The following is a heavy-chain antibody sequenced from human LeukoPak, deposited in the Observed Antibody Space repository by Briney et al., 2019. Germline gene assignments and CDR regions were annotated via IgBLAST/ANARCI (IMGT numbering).Heavy chain of an antibody. CDR2: IYHSGSI. CDR3: ARADYSSTWSHDYYYMDV. CDR1: GGSISSSSYY. V-gene: IGHV4-39*07. D-gene: IGHD6-13*01. Sequence: SETLSLTCTVSGGSISSSSYYWGWIRQPPGTGLEWIESIYHSGSIYYNPSLTSRVTISVDTSKNQFSLKLSSVTAADTAVYYCARADYSSTWSHDYYYMDVWGKGTTVTVSS. J-gene: IGHJ6*03.